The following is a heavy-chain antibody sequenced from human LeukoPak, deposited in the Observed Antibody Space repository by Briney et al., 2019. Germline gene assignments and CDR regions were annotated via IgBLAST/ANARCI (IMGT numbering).Heavy chain of an antibody. CDR1: GYSITSNYY. D-gene: IGHD3-3*01. V-gene: IGHV4-38-2*02. CDR3: ARDGSRGGFWSGSSLHSMDV. CDR2: GHHSGST. J-gene: IGHJ6*03. Sequence: SETLSLTCTVSGYSITSNYYWGWVRQPPGKGLEWIGSGHHSGSTYHNPSLKSRVSISVDTSKNQFSLKVTYVTAADTAVYYCARDGSRGGFWSGSSLHSMDVWGKGTSVTVSS.